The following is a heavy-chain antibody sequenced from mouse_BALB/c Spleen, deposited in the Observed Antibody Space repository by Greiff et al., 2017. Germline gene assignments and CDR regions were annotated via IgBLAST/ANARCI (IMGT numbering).Heavy chain of an antibody. CDR2: IYPGDGDT. Sequence: VQLHQSGAELVRPGSSVKISCKASGYAFSSYWMNWVKQRPGQGLEWIGQIYPGDGDTNYNGKFKGKATLTADKSSSTAYMQLSSLTSEDSAVYFCARWGGNYAYAMDYWGQGTSVTVSS. V-gene: IGHV1-80*01. CDR1: GYAFSSYW. D-gene: IGHD2-1*01. CDR3: ARWGGNYAYAMDY. J-gene: IGHJ4*01.